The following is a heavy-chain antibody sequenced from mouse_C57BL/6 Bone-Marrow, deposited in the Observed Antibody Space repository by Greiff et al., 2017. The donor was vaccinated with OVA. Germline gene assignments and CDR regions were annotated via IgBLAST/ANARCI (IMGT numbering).Heavy chain of an antibody. J-gene: IGHJ3*01. CDR1: GFPITSGYY. Sequence: QVQLKESGPGLVKPSQSLFLTCSIPGFPITSGYYWIWIRQSPGKPLEWMGYITHSGETFYNPSLQRPISITRETSKNQFFLQLNSVTTEDTAMYYCAGDREGLPLFAYWGQGTLVTVSA. V-gene: IGHV12-3*01. CDR3: AGDREGLPLFAY. D-gene: IGHD2-4*01. CDR2: ITHSGET.